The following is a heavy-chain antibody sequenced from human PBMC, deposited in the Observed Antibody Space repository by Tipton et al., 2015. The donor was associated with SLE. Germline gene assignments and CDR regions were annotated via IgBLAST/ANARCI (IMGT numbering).Heavy chain of an antibody. V-gene: IGHV4-59*08. Sequence: TLSLTCTVSGGSISSHYWSWIRQPPGKGLEWIGYIYYSGSTNYNPSLKSRVTISVDTSKNQFSLKVRSVTAADTAVYYCARGPIAAAGRGLIGYFDLWGRGTLVTVSS. CDR3: ARGPIAAAGRGLIGYFDL. CDR2: IYYSGST. CDR1: GGSISSHY. J-gene: IGHJ2*01. D-gene: IGHD6-13*01.